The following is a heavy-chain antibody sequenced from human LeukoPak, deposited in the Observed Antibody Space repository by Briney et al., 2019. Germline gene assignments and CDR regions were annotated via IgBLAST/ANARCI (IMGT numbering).Heavy chain of an antibody. CDR3: ARLGPGVMLGRGEGPIDC. CDR1: GGSNSSSSYY. Sequence: SETLSLXCTVSGGSNSSSSYYWGWNRQPPGKGLEWIGSIYYSGITYYNPSLKSRVTISVDTSKNQFSLKLSSVTAADTAVYYCARLGPGVMLGRGEGPIDCWGQGTLVTVSS. J-gene: IGHJ4*02. D-gene: IGHD3-10*02. CDR2: IYYSGIT. V-gene: IGHV4-39*01.